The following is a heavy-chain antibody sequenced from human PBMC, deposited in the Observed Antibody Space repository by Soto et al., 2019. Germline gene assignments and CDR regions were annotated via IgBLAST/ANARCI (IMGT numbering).Heavy chain of an antibody. CDR2: ISSDNKYI. CDR3: TRSPRSITGTPTGGAQNDY. J-gene: IGHJ4*02. Sequence: GSLRLSCAGAGFSFFSYTMTWVRQAPGKGLKWVSSISSDNKYIYYADSVKGRFTISRDNAKSSLFLQMNSLRADDTAVYYCTRSPRSITGTPTGGAQNDYWGQGALVTVSS. CDR1: GFSFFSYT. D-gene: IGHD1-7*01. V-gene: IGHV3-21*01.